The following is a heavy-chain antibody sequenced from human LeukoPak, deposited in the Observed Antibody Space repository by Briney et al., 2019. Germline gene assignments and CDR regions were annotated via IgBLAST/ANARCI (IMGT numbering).Heavy chain of an antibody. CDR3: AAGTELPYYYYGMDV. D-gene: IGHD1-7*01. Sequence: GASVKVSCKASGFTFTSSAMQWVRQARGQRLEWIGWIVVGSGNTNYAQKFQERVTITRDMSTSTAYMELSSLRSEDTAVYYCAAGTELPYYYYGMDVWGQGTTATVSS. V-gene: IGHV1-58*02. J-gene: IGHJ6*02. CDR1: GFTFTSSA. CDR2: IVVGSGNT.